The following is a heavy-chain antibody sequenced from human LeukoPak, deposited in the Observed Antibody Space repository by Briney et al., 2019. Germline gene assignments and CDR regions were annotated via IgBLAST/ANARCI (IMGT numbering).Heavy chain of an antibody. CDR2: IYTAGST. CDR1: GFTVSGKY. D-gene: IGHD3-3*02. V-gene: IGHV3-53*01. CDR3: AKGNSMLDY. J-gene: IGHJ4*02. Sequence: GGSLRLSCAASGFTVSGKYMSWVRQAPGMGLEWVSVIYTAGSTSYADSVRGRFTISRDNSKNTLYLQMNSLRAEDTAVYYCAKGNSMLDYWGQGTLVTVSS.